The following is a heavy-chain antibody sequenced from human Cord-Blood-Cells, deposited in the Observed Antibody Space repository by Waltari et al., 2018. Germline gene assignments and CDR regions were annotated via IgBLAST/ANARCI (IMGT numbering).Heavy chain of an antibody. CDR2: INHSGST. CDR1: GGSFSGYY. J-gene: IGHJ6*03. V-gene: IGHV4-34*01. Sequence: QVQLQQWGAGLLKPSETLSLTCAVYGGSFSGYYWSWIRQPPGKGLEWSGEINHSGSTNDNPSLKSRVTISVDTSNNQFSLKLSSVTAADTAVYYCASFHYYYMDVWGKGTTVTVSS. CDR3: ASFHYYYMDV.